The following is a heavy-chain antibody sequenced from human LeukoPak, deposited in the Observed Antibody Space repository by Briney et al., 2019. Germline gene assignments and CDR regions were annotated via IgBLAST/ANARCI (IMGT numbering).Heavy chain of an antibody. Sequence: SVKVSCNASGGTFNNYAIGWVRQAPGQGLEWMGEIIPIFGTSNYAQKFQGRVTITADESTSTAYMELSSLRSADTAVYYCARGRNALLWFGELLSWGQGTLVTVSS. V-gene: IGHV1-69*13. CDR2: IIPIFGTS. CDR1: GGTFNNYA. CDR3: ARGRNALLWFGELLS. D-gene: IGHD3-10*01. J-gene: IGHJ5*02.